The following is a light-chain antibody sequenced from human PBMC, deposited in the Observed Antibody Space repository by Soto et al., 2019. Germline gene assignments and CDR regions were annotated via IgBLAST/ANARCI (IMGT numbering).Light chain of an antibody. Sequence: QSVLTQPPSASGTPGQRVTISCSGSSSSIGSSSVNWYQQLPRTAPKVLIYTNNQRPSGVPDRFSGSKSGTSASLAISGLQSEDEADYYCAAWDGSLNVYVFGTGTKLTV. CDR1: SSSIGSSS. J-gene: IGLJ1*01. CDR2: TNN. V-gene: IGLV1-44*01. CDR3: AAWDGSLNVYV.